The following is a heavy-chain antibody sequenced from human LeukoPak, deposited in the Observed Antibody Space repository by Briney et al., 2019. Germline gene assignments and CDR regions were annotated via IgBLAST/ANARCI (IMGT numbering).Heavy chain of an antibody. CDR3: ARFGVLQLHTYLSKYYLDY. V-gene: IGHV4-59*12. D-gene: IGHD3-16*01. CDR1: DASISGYY. Sequence: SETLSLTCTVSDASISGYYWSWIRQPPGKGLEWIGSXXXNRRTTYNPSLRSRVTISVDTSKNQLSLKLSSVTAADTAVYYCARFGVLQLHTYLSKYYLDYWGQGTQVTVSS. CDR2: XXXNRRT. J-gene: IGHJ4*02.